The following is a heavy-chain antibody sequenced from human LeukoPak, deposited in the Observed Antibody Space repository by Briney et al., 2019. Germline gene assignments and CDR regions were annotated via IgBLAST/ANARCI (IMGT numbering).Heavy chain of an antibody. D-gene: IGHD3-10*01. V-gene: IGHV4-39*01. CDR2: IYYSGST. CDR1: GGSISNTNYY. CDR3: ARYYYGSGKKRGSRKLAEGGLDY. Sequence: SETRSLTCTVSGGSISNTNYYWGWIRQPPGKVLEWIGSIYYSGSTYYNPSLKSRVTISVDTSKNQFSLKLSSVTAADTAVYYCARYYYGSGKKRGSRKLAEGGLDYWGQGTLVTVSS. J-gene: IGHJ4*02.